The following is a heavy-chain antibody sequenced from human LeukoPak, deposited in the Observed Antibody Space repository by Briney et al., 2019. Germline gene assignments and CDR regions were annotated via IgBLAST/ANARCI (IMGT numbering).Heavy chain of an antibody. D-gene: IGHD3-16*01. V-gene: IGHV1-18*01. CDR3: ARDEQYQLMILDF. CDR1: GYTFTDYG. J-gene: IGHJ4*02. Sequence: ASVKVSCKASGYTFTDYGFTWVRQAPGQGLEWMGRISALNGNANYAHKFRGRVTLTRDTSTGTAYMELRSLKSDDTAVYYCARDEQYQLMILDFWGQGTLVTASS. CDR2: ISALNGNA.